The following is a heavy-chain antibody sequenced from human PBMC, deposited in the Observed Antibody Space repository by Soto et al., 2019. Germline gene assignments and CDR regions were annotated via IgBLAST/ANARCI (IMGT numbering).Heavy chain of an antibody. CDR1: GGSFSGYY. Sequence: QVQLQQWGAGLLKPSETLSLTCAVYGGSFSGYYWSWIRQPPGKGLEWIGEINHSGSTNYNPSLKSPVTISVDTSKNQFSLKLSSVTAADTAVYYCARVYSSSWYPRYWYFDLWGRGTLVTVSS. CDR3: ARVYSSSWYPRYWYFDL. J-gene: IGHJ2*01. V-gene: IGHV4-34*01. CDR2: INHSGST. D-gene: IGHD6-13*01.